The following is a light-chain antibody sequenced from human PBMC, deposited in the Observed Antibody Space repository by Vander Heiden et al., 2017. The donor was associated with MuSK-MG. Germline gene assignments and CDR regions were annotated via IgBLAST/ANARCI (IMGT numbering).Light chain of an antibody. J-gene: IGKJ1*01. Sequence: EIVMTQSPATLSVPPGERATLSCRASQSDSSNLAWYQQKPGQAPRLLIYGASTRATGIPARFSGSGSGTEFTLTISSLQSEDFAVYYCQRYNNWPRTFGQGTRVEIK. CDR2: GAS. CDR3: QRYNNWPRT. V-gene: IGKV3-15*01. CDR1: QSDSSN.